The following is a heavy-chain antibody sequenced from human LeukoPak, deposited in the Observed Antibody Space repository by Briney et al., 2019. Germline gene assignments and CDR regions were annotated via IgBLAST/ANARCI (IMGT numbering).Heavy chain of an antibody. CDR3: ARVGDHYHWYLDV. D-gene: IGHD3-10*01. CDR1: GFSVSTKY. V-gene: IGHV3-53*01. J-gene: IGHJ2*01. Sequence: GGSLRLSCEGSGFSVSTKYMNWVRQAPGKGLEWVSILYSGSSTYYTDSVKGRFTVSRDDSKNTLYLHMNSLGVEDTAVYCARVGDHYHWYLDVWGRGTLVTVPS. CDR2: LYSGSST.